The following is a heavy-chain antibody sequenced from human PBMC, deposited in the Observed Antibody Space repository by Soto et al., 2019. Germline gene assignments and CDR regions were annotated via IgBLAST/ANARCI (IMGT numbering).Heavy chain of an antibody. J-gene: IGHJ5*02. Sequence: SETLSLTCTVSGGSISSYYWSWIRQPPGKGLEWIGYIYYSGSTNYNPSLKSRVTISVDTSKNQFSLKLSSVTAADTAVYYCARARCSGGSCNGAWFDPWGQGTLVTVSS. D-gene: IGHD2-15*01. CDR3: ARARCSGGSCNGAWFDP. V-gene: IGHV4-59*01. CDR2: IYYSGST. CDR1: GGSISSYY.